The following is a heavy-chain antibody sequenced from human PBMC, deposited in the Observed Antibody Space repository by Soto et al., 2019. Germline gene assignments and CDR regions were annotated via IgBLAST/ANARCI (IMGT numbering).Heavy chain of an antibody. J-gene: IGHJ4*02. V-gene: IGHV2-5*02. Sequence: QITVKESGLPLVKPTETLTLTCTFSGFSLSTNGMGVGWIRQPPGKALEWLALIYWDDDKRYSPSLRSRFTINKDTAKNQVDLTMTIMDPVHTGTYYCARHTGGVYDLDRLWEKFDYGGQGTLFTVSS. D-gene: IGHD5-12*01. CDR2: IYWDDDK. CDR3: ARHTGGVYDLDRLWEKFDY. CDR1: GFSLSTNGMG.